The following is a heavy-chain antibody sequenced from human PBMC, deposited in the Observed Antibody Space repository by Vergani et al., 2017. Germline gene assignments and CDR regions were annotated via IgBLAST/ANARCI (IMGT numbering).Heavy chain of an antibody. CDR2: IYHSGST. J-gene: IGHJ4*02. CDR3: ASGPHYDSSGSLGY. D-gene: IGHD3-22*01. CDR1: GYSISSGYY. Sequence: QVQLQESGPGLVKPSETLSLTCAVPGYSISSGYYWGWIRQPPGKGLEWIGSIYHSGSTNYNPSLKSRVTISVDTSKNQFSLKLSSVTAADTAVYYCASGPHYDSSGSLGYWGQGTLVTVSS. V-gene: IGHV4-38-2*01.